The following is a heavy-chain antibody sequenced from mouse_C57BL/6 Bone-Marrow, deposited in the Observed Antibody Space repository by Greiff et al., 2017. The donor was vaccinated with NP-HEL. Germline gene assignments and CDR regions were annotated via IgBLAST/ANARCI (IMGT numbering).Heavy chain of an antibody. CDR1: GYTFTSYW. Sequence: QVQLKQPGAELVKPGASVKLSCKASGYTFTSYWMHWVKQRPGQGLEWIGMIHPNSGSTNYNEKFKSKATLTVDKSSSTAYMQLSSLTSEDSAVYYCARGEKTAQANYAMDYWGQGTSVTVSS. J-gene: IGHJ4*01. CDR2: IHPNSGST. CDR3: ARGEKTAQANYAMDY. D-gene: IGHD3-2*02. V-gene: IGHV1-64*01.